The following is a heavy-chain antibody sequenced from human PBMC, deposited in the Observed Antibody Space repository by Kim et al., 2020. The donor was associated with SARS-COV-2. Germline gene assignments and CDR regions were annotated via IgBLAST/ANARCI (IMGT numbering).Heavy chain of an antibody. CDR3: ARRGSTYGNFDS. J-gene: IGHJ4*02. Sequence: SETLSLTCTVSRGSISSTYYYWGWIRQPPGKGLEWIGSIYYSGTTHYNPSLKSRVTISVDTSKNQFSLKLTSVTAADTAVYYCARRGSTYGNFDSWGQGTLVTVSS. CDR1: RGSISSTYYY. CDR2: IYYSGTT. D-gene: IGHD5-18*01. V-gene: IGHV4-39*01.